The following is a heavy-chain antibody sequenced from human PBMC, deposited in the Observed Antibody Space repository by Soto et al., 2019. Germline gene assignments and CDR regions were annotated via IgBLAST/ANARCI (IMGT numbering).Heavy chain of an antibody. CDR1: GGFISSGGYY. Sequence: SETLSLTCTVSGGFISSGGYYWSWIRQHPGKGLEWVGYIYYSGSTYYNPSLKSRVTISVDTSKNQFSLKLSSVTAADTAVYYCARDRFSVSPYYGMDVWGQGTTVTVSS. V-gene: IGHV4-31*03. J-gene: IGHJ6*02. CDR2: IYYSGST. CDR3: ARDRFSVSPYYGMDV. D-gene: IGHD3-16*01.